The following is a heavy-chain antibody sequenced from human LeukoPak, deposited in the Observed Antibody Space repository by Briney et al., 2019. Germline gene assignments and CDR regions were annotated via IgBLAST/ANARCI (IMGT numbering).Heavy chain of an antibody. CDR1: GFTFSTYA. CDR3: ANLGRSVVYYGSD. D-gene: IGHD3-10*01. Sequence: GESLRLSCAASGFTFSTYAMSWVRQAPGKGLEWVSVISVTGGTRYYADSVKGRSTISRDNSKNTLYLQMNSLRAEDTAVYYCANLGRSVVYYGSDWGQGTLVTV. CDR2: ISVTGGTR. V-gene: IGHV3-23*01. J-gene: IGHJ4*02.